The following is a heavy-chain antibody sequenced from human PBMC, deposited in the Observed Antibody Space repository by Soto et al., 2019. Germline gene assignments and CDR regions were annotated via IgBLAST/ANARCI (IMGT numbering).Heavy chain of an antibody. CDR3: ASEGITVGWFDP. V-gene: IGHV4-30-4*01. CDR2: IYHTGST. D-gene: IGHD3-3*01. Sequence: SETLSLTCTVSGGSMSRGDYYWSWIRQPPGKGLEWIGFIYHTGSTYYNPSLKSRVTISVDTSKNQFSLKLSSVTAADTAVYYCASEGITVGWFDPWGQGTLVTVSS. J-gene: IGHJ5*02. CDR1: GGSMSRGDYY.